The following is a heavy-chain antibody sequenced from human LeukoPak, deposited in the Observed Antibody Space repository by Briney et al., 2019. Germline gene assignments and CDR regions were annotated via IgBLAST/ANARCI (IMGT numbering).Heavy chain of an antibody. Sequence: VASVKVSCKASGYTFTDYYIHWVQQAPGQGLEWMGWIKPNSGGTNYAQKFQGAVTMTRDTSISTAYMELSRLTSDDTAVYYCARDGSRHYYDSSGYPGGYWGQGTLVTVSS. D-gene: IGHD3-22*01. CDR3: ARDGSRHYYDSSGYPGGY. CDR1: GYTFTDYY. V-gene: IGHV1-2*03. CDR2: IKPNSGGT. J-gene: IGHJ4*02.